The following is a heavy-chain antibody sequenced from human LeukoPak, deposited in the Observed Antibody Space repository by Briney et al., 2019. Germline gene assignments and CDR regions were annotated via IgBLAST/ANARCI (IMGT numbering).Heavy chain of an antibody. CDR1: GFTFITYG. V-gene: IGHV3-33*01. D-gene: IGHD6-6*01. CDR2: IWYDGSNK. Sequence: GGSLRLSCEASGFTFITYGMHWVRQAPGKGREWVAVIWYDGSNKYYGDSVKGRFTISRDNSKNTLYLQMNSLRAEDTAVYYCARPTPRYSSSSGGVFDHWGQGTLVTVSS. J-gene: IGHJ4*02. CDR3: ARPTPRYSSSSGGVFDH.